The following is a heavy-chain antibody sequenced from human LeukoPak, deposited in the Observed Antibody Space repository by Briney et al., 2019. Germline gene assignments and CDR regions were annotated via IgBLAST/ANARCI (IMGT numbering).Heavy chain of an antibody. J-gene: IGHJ4*02. CDR1: GGSISSYY. V-gene: IGHV4-59*01. CDR3: ARTVNYYDSSGSQGFDY. Sequence: PSETLSLTCTVSGGSISSYYWSWIRQPPGKGLEWIGYIYYSGSTNYNPSLKSRVTISVDTSKNQFSLKLSSATAADTAVYYCARTVNYYDSSGSQGFDYWGQGTLVTVSS. CDR2: IYYSGST. D-gene: IGHD3-22*01.